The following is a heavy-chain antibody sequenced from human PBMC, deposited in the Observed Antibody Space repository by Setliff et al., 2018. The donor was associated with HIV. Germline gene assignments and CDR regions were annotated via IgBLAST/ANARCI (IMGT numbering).Heavy chain of an antibody. D-gene: IGHD1-7*01. V-gene: IGHV3-49*04. CDR2: IRGKPSGGTT. CDR3: TPWTGTSRFDY. J-gene: IGHJ4*02. Sequence: PGGSLRLSCVASGLPFYNYAMTWVRQAPGKGLEWVGFIRGKPSGGTTEYAASVKGRFTISRDDSKSVAYLQMSSLKTEDTAVYYCTPWTGTSRFDYWGQGTLVTVSS. CDR1: GLPFYNYA.